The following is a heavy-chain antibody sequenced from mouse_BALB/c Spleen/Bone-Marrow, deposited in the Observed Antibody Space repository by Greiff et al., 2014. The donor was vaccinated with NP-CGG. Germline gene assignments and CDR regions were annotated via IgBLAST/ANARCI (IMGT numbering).Heavy chain of an antibody. Sequence: EVKLVESGGGLVQPGGSMKLSCVASGFTFSNYWMNWVRQSPEKGLEWVAEIRLKSNNYATHYAESVKGRFTISRDDSKSSVYLQMNNLRAEDTGMYYCTRRDYDLFGYWGQGTLVTVSA. CDR1: GFTFSNYW. D-gene: IGHD2-4*01. J-gene: IGHJ3*01. V-gene: IGHV6-6*02. CDR3: TRRDYDLFGY. CDR2: IRLKSNNYAT.